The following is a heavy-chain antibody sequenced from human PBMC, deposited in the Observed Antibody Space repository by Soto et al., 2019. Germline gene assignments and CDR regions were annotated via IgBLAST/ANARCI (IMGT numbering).Heavy chain of an antibody. CDR2: ISGSGGTT. CDR1: GFTFSTYA. D-gene: IGHD3-16*01. V-gene: IGHV3-23*01. Sequence: GGSLRLSCATSGFTFSTYAMSWVRQAPGKGLEWVSGISGSGGTTYYADPVKGRFTISRDDSKNAVFLQMNSLRAEDTAVYFCAKGDGGYFDHWGQGSLVTVSS. CDR3: AKGDGGYFDH. J-gene: IGHJ4*01.